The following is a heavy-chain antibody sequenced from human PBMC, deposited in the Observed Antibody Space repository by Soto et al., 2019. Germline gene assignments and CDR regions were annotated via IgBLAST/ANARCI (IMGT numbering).Heavy chain of an antibody. CDR3: AREHYESSGYYQILIHSYYYCGMDV. CDR2: INPSGGST. J-gene: IGHJ6*02. V-gene: IGHV1-46*03. CDR1: GCRFASYG. D-gene: IGHD3-22*01. Sequence: GASVKVCWEASGCRFASYGMQWGRQAPGQGLEWMGIINPSGGSTSYAQKFQGRVTMTRDTSTSTVYMELSSLRSEDTAVYYCAREHYESSGYYQILIHSYYYCGMDVWG.